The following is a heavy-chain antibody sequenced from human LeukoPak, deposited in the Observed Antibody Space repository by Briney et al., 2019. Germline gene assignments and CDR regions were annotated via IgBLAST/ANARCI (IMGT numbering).Heavy chain of an antibody. V-gene: IGHV4-34*01. CDR3: ARGRRAYSSGWPFDY. D-gene: IGHD6-19*01. CDR2: INHSGST. Sequence: SETLSLTCAVYGGSFSGYYWSWIRQPPGKGLEWIGEINHSGSTNYNPSLESRVTISVDTSKNQFSLKLSSVTAADTAVYYCARGRRAYSSGWPFDYWGQGTLVTVSS. CDR1: GGSFSGYY. J-gene: IGHJ4*02.